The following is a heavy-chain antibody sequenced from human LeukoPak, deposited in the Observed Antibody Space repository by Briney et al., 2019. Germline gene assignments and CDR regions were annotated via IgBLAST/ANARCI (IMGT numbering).Heavy chain of an antibody. CDR3: ARDSSGYYWVGHDAFDI. D-gene: IGHD3-22*01. V-gene: IGHV3-21*01. Sequence: GGSQRLSCAASGFTFSSYSMNWVRQAPGKGLEWVSSIDTSTTYMTYADSVKGRFTISRDNARNSLYLQMNSLRAEDTAVYYCARDSSGYYWVGHDAFDIWGQGTMVTVSS. CDR1: GFTFSSYS. CDR2: IDTSTTYM. J-gene: IGHJ3*02.